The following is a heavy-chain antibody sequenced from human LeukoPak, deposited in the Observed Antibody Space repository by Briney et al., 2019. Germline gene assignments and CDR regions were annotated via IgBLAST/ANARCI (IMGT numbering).Heavy chain of an antibody. Sequence: ASVKVSCKASGYTFTGYCMHWVRQAPGQGLEWMGWINPNSGGTNYAQKFQGRVTMTRDTSISTAYMELSRLRSDDTAVYYCARDWGGIAAAGTMDEYFQHWGQGTLVTVSS. D-gene: IGHD6-13*01. V-gene: IGHV1-2*02. J-gene: IGHJ1*01. CDR3: ARDWGGIAAAGTMDEYFQH. CDR1: GYTFTGYC. CDR2: INPNSGGT.